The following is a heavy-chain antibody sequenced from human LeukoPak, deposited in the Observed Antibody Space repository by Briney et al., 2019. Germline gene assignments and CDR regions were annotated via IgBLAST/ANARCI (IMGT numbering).Heavy chain of an antibody. D-gene: IGHD1-1*01. CDR3: AREDPQTTGPEGMNF. CDR2: IYYTGTT. V-gene: IGHV4-59*01. Sequence: SETLSLTCSVSGGSISTYYWSWIRQLPGKGLEWIGYIYYTGTTNYNPSLRSRVTISVDTSRNQFSLRLSSVTAADTAVYYCAREDPQTTGPEGMNFWGQGTTDIVSS. J-gene: IGHJ6*02. CDR1: GGSISTYY.